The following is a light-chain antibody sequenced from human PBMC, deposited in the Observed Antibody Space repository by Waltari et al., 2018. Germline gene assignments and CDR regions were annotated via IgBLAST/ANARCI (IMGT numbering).Light chain of an antibody. J-gene: IGKJ2*01. CDR3: MQGSHWPHT. CDR1: LGLVYSDGNTF. V-gene: IGKV2-30*01. Sequence: DVVLTQSPLSLPVSLGQPASISCKSSLGLVYSDGNTFLNWFQQRPGQSPRRLVYKVSHRDSGVPDRFSGSGSGSHFTLNISRVEAEDVAIYYCMQGSHWPHTFGQRTRLEVK. CDR2: KVS.